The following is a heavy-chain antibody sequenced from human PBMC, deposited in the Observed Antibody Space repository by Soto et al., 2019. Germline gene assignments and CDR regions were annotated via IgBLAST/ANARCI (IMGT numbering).Heavy chain of an antibody. CDR3: ARGVEMATIWWFDP. CDR1: GGSISSGGYY. Sequence: KTSETLSLTCTVSGGSISSGGYYWSWIRQHPGKGLEWIGYIYYSGSTYYNPSLRSRVTISVDTSKNQFSLKLSSVTAADTAVYYCARGVEMATIWWFDPWGQGTLVTVSS. D-gene: IGHD5-12*01. CDR2: IYYSGST. J-gene: IGHJ5*02. V-gene: IGHV4-31*03.